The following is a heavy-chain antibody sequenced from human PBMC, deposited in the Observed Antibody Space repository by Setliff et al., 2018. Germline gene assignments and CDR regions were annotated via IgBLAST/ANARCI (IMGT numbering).Heavy chain of an antibody. Sequence: SETLSLTCAVSGFSISSGYYWGWIRQPPGKGLEWIVNIHHSGKAYYNPSLKSRVTMSVDTSKNHVSLKLSSVTAADTAVYYCARAHTWSLPNDNSGYPGWFDPWGQGTMVTVS. J-gene: IGHJ5*02. V-gene: IGHV4-38-2*01. D-gene: IGHD3-22*01. CDR3: ARAHTWSLPNDNSGYPGWFDP. CDR1: GFSISSGYY. CDR2: IHHSGKA.